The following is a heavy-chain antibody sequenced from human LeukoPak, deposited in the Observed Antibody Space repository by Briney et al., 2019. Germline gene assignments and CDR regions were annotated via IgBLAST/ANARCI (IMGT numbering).Heavy chain of an antibody. D-gene: IGHD6-19*01. Sequence: ASVNVSCKASGYTFTGYYMHWVRQAPGQGLEWMGRINPNSGGTNYAQKFQGRVTMTRDTSISTAYMELSRLRSDDTAVYYCAGSSGWYYFDYWGQGTLVTVSS. V-gene: IGHV1-2*06. CDR3: AGSSGWYYFDY. CDR1: GYTFTGYY. J-gene: IGHJ4*02. CDR2: INPNSGGT.